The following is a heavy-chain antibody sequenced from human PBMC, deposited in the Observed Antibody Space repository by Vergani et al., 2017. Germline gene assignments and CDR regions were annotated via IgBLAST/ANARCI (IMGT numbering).Heavy chain of an antibody. J-gene: IGHJ4*02. CDR2: ISGSGGST. CDR3: AKGTIAVAGTDLDY. CDR1: GFTFSSYA. V-gene: IGHV3-64*04. Sequence: VQLVESGGGLVQPGGSLRLSCSASGFTFSSYAMHWVRQAPGKGLEYVSAISGSGGSTYYADSVKGRFTISRDNSKNTLYLQMNSLRAEDTAVYYCAKGTIAVAGTDLDYWGQGTLVTVSS. D-gene: IGHD6-19*01.